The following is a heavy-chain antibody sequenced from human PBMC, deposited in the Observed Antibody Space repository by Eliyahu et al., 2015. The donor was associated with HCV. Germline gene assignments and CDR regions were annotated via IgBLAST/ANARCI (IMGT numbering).Heavy chain of an antibody. CDR3: ARERITMVRGIRWGFDY. CDR1: GGSFSGYY. J-gene: IGHJ4*02. Sequence: QVQLQQWGAGLLKASETLSLTCAVYGGSFSGYYWSWIRQPPGKGLEWIGEINHSGSTNYNPSLKSRITMSLDTSKNQFSLKLSSVTAADTAVFYCARERITMVRGIRWGFDYWGQGTLVTVSS. CDR2: INHSGST. V-gene: IGHV4-34*01. D-gene: IGHD3-10*01.